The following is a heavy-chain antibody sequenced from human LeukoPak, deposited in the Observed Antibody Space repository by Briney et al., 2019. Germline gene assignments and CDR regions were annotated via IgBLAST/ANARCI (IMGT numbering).Heavy chain of an antibody. CDR3: ARRWELPGRDNWFDP. J-gene: IGHJ5*02. D-gene: IGHD1-26*01. CDR1: GYTFTSYG. Sequence: ASVKVSCKASGYTFTSYGISWVRQAPGQGLEWMGWISAYNGNTNYAQKLQGRVTMTTDTSTSTAYMELRSLRSDDTAVYYCARRWELPGRDNWFDPWGQGTLVTVSS. V-gene: IGHV1-18*01. CDR2: ISAYNGNT.